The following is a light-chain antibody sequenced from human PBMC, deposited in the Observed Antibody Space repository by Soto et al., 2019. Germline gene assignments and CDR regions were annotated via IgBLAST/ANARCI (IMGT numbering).Light chain of an antibody. CDR3: QQSYTAPAT. V-gene: IGKV1-39*01. CDR2: AAS. CDR1: QSISSY. J-gene: IGKJ3*01. Sequence: DIQMTQSPSSLSASVGDRVTITCRASQSISSYLNCVQQKPGKAPQVLIFAASSLQSGVPSRFSGSGFGTDFTLTISSLQPEDFATYYCQQSYTAPATFGPGTKVDIK.